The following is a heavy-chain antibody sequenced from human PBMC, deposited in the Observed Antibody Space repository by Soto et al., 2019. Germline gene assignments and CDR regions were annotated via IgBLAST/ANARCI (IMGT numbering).Heavy chain of an antibody. J-gene: IGHJ6*02. Sequence: GGSLILSCAASGFTFSTYSMNWVRQAPGKGLEWVSSISSGSDYIYYADSVKGRFPTSRDNAKNSLYLQMNSLRAEDTAVYYCARVYCSSSSCGMDVWGQGTTVTVS. D-gene: IGHD2-2*01. CDR1: GFTFSTYS. CDR3: ARVYCSSSSCGMDV. V-gene: IGHV3-21*01. CDR2: ISSGSDYI.